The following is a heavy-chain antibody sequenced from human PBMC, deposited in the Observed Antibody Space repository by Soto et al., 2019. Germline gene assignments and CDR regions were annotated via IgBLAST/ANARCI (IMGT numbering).Heavy chain of an antibody. CDR3: ASVGPQRYYYGMDV. J-gene: IGHJ6*02. V-gene: IGHV1-69*12. CDR1: GGTFSSYA. D-gene: IGHD2-15*01. Sequence: QVQLVQSGAEVKKPGSSVKVSCKASGGTFSSYAISWVRQAPGQGLEWMGGIIPIFGTADYAQKFQGRVRIPADESTSTAYMELSSLRSEDTAVYYCASVGPQRYYYGMDVWGQGTTVTVSS. CDR2: IIPIFGTA.